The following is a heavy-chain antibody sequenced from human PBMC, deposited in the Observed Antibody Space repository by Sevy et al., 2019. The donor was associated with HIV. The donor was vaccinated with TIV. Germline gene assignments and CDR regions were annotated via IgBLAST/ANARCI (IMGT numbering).Heavy chain of an antibody. CDR3: ARAEGGNFDY. CDR2: IYYSGSA. D-gene: IGHD3-16*01. J-gene: IGHJ4*02. Sequence: SETLSLTCTVSGGSISSYYWSWIRQPPGKGLEGIGVIYYSGSANYNPSLKSRVTISVDTSKNQFSLKLSSVTAADTAVFYCARAEGGNFDYWGQGTLVTVSS. V-gene: IGHV4-59*01. CDR1: GGSISSYY.